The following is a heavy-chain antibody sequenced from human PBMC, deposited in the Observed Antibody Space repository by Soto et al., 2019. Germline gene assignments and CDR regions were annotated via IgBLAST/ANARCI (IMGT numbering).Heavy chain of an antibody. V-gene: IGHV4-59*01. J-gene: IGHJ5*02. Sequence: SETLSLTCIVSGGSISSYYWSWIRQPPGKGLEWIGYIYYSGSTKYNPSLKSRGTISVDTSKNQFSLKLNSVSAADTAVYYCAIGSCDSPRRWFAPSAQRTLVTVSS. D-gene: IGHD2-15*01. CDR1: GGSISSYY. CDR2: IYYSGST. CDR3: AIGSCDSPRRWFAP.